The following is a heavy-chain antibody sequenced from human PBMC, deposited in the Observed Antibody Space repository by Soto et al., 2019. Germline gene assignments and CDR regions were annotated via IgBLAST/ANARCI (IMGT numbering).Heavy chain of an antibody. Sequence: ASVKVSFKASGYTFTGYYMHWVRQAPGQGLEWMGWINPNSGGTNYAQKFQGRVTMTRDTSISTAYMELSRLRSDDTAVYYCAVTLYDSSGYYRIKNPRYYFDYWGQGALVTVSS. CDR3: AVTLYDSSGYYRIKNPRYYFDY. V-gene: IGHV1-2*02. CDR1: GYTFTGYY. CDR2: INPNSGGT. J-gene: IGHJ4*02. D-gene: IGHD3-22*01.